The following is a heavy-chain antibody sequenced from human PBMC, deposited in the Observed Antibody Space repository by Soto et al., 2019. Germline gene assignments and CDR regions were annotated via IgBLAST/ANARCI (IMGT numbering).Heavy chain of an antibody. D-gene: IGHD4-17*01. J-gene: IGHJ5*02. CDR3: AREGVYYGDYR. CDR2: IYYSGST. Sequence: SETLSLTCTVSGGSISSGDYYWSWIRQPPGKGLEWIGYIYYSGSTYYNPSLKSRVTISVDTSKNQFSLKLSAVTAADTAVYYCAREGVYYGDYRWGQGTLVTVSS. CDR1: GGSISSGDYY. V-gene: IGHV4-30-4*01.